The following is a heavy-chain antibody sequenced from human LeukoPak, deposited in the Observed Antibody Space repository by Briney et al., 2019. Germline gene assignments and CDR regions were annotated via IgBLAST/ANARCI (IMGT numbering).Heavy chain of an antibody. Sequence: GGSLRLSCAASGFTFSSYAMSWVRQAPGKGLEWVSAISGSGGSTYYADSVKGRFTISRDNSKNTLYLQMNSLRAEDTAVYYCAKRPGSGSYYNGWGYYFDYWGQGTLVTVSS. CDR3: AKRPGSGSYYNGWGYYFDY. CDR1: GFTFSSYA. CDR2: ISGSGGST. V-gene: IGHV3-23*01. D-gene: IGHD3-10*01. J-gene: IGHJ4*02.